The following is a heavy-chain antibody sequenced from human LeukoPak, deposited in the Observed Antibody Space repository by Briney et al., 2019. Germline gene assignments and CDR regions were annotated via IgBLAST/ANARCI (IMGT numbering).Heavy chain of an antibody. CDR2: IIPILGIA. CDR1: GGTFSSYA. V-gene: IGHV1-69*04. D-gene: IGHD3-22*01. J-gene: IGHJ4*02. CDR3: ARSQGDSSGAVDY. Sequence: ASVKVSCKASGGTFSSYAISWVRQAPGQGLEWMGRIIPILGIANYAQKFQGRVTITADKSTSTAYMELSSLRSEDTAVYYCARSQGDSSGAVDYWGQGTLVTVSS.